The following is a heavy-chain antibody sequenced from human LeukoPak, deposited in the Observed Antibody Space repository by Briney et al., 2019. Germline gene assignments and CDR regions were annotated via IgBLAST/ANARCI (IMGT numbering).Heavy chain of an antibody. D-gene: IGHD3-10*01. CDR2: ISSDGTET. CDR3: ARDIRRGFDY. V-gene: IGHV3-74*01. Sequence: GESLRLSCAASGFTFSDHWMHWVRQAPGKGLVWVSRISSDGTETTYADSVKGRFTISRDNSKNTLYLQMNSLRAEDTAVYYCARDIRRGFDYWGQGTLVTVSS. J-gene: IGHJ4*02. CDR1: GFTFSDHW.